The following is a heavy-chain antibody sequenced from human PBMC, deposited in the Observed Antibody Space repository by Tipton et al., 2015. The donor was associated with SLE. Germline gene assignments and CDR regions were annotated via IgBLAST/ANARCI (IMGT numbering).Heavy chain of an antibody. V-gene: IGHV4-61*08. CDR1: GGSISSGGYY. D-gene: IGHD6-13*01. CDR2: IYYSGRT. Sequence: TLSLTCTVSGGSISSGGYYWIWIRQHPGKGLEWIGYIYYSGRTNYNPSLKSRVTISVDTSKNQFSLKLRSVTAADMAVYCCARGGSSSRSDDAFDMWCQGRMLTVSS. J-gene: IGHJ3*02. CDR3: ARGGSSSRSDDAFDM.